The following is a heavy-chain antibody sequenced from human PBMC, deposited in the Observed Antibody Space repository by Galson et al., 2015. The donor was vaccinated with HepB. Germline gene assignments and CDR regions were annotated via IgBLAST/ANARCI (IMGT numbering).Heavy chain of an antibody. Sequence: QSGAEVKKPGESLKISCKGSGYSFTTYWIGWVRQMPGKGLEWMGIIYPDDSDTKYGPSFQGQVTIPADKSISTAYLQWSSLKASDTAMYYCAARAGSSGWYTTAFDIWGQGTMVTVSS. D-gene: IGHD6-19*01. CDR1: GYSFTTYW. V-gene: IGHV5-51*03. J-gene: IGHJ3*02. CDR2: IYPDDSDT. CDR3: AARAGSSGWYTTAFDI.